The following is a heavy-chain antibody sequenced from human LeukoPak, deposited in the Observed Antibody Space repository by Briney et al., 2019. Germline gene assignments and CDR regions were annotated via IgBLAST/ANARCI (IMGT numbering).Heavy chain of an antibody. D-gene: IGHD3-10*01. J-gene: IGHJ4*02. CDR1: GFTFSSYG. Sequence: GGSLRLSCAASGFTFSSYGMHWVRQAPCKGLEWVAVISYDGSNKYYADSVKGRFTISRDNSKNTLYLQMNSLRAEDTAVYYCAKGGYYGSGELYLYYFDYWGQGTLVTVSS. CDR3: AKGGYYGSGELYLYYFDY. CDR2: ISYDGSNK. V-gene: IGHV3-30*18.